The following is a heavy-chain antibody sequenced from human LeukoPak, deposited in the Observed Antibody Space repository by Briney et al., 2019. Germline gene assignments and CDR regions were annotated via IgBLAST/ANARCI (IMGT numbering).Heavy chain of an antibody. D-gene: IGHD5-18*01. Sequence: GGSLRLSCAASGFTFSSYGMHWVRQAPGKGLEWVAVISYDGSNKYYADSVKGRFTISRDNSKNSLYLQMNSLRAEDTAVYYCARDSPSGYSVPDYYYYYYMDVWGKGTTVTVSS. CDR2: ISYDGSNK. CDR1: GFTFSSYG. CDR3: ARDSPSGYSVPDYYYYYYMDV. J-gene: IGHJ6*03. V-gene: IGHV3-30*03.